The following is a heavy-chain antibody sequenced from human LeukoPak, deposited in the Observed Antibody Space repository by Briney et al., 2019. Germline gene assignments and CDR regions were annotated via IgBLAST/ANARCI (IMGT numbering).Heavy chain of an antibody. CDR1: GYTFTSYD. CDR3: ARTVPFGGLYYYYHGMDV. CDR2: MNPNSGNT. J-gene: IGHJ6*02. Sequence: ASVKVSCKASGYTFTSYDINWVRQATGQGLECMGWMNPNSGNTGYAQKFQGRVTMTRNTSISTAYMELSSLRSEDTAVYYCARTVPFGGLYYYYHGMDVWGQGTTVTVSS. V-gene: IGHV1-8*01. D-gene: IGHD2-15*01.